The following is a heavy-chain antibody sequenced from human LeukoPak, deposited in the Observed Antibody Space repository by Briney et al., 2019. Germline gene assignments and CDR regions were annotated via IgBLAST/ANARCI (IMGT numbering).Heavy chain of an antibody. CDR3: ASEKNGPPADY. CDR2: FYHGGNT. Sequence: SETLSLTCAVSGYSISSGNSWGWIRQAPGKGLEWIGSFYHGGNTYYNPSLKSRVTMSADTSKNQFSLKLTSVTVADTAVYYCASEKNGPPADYWGQGTLVTVSS. CDR1: GYSISSGNS. V-gene: IGHV4-38-2*01. D-gene: IGHD2-8*01. J-gene: IGHJ4*02.